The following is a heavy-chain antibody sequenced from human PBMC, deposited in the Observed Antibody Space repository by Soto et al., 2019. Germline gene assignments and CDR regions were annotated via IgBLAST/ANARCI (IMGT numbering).Heavy chain of an antibody. CDR2: ISDDGSRA. D-gene: IGHD3-10*01. J-gene: IGHJ4*02. V-gene: IGHV3-74*01. CDR3: TRGPRPSSVGTGAF. Sequence: PGGSLRLSCTASGFTFSMYWMHWVRQVPGKGPEWVSRISDDGSRADYADSVKGRFTISRDNAKNTLYLEMHVLRADDTAVYYCTRGPRPSSVGTGAFWGQGPPVTVSS. CDR1: GFTFSMYW.